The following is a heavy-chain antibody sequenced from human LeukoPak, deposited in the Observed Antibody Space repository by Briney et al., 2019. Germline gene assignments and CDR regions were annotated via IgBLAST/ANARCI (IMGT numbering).Heavy chain of an antibody. CDR1: GFTFGNHW. CDR3: ARNNWGIDY. Sequence: HPGGSLRLSCAASGFTFGNHWMHWVRQDPGRGLLWVSRIDSFGNTMGYADFVKGRFTISRDNAKNTLYLHMNSLREDDTAVYYCARNNWGIDYWGRGALVTVSS. D-gene: IGHD7-27*01. V-gene: IGHV3-74*01. CDR2: IDSFGNTM. J-gene: IGHJ4*02.